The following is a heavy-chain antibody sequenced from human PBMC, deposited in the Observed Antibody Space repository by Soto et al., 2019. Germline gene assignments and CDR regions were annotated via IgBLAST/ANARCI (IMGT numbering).Heavy chain of an antibody. V-gene: IGHV5-51*01. CDR2: IDPRDSNT. Sequence: EVQLVQSGAEVKKPGESLKISCKASGYSFTSNWIGWVRQMPGKGLEWMGFIDPRDSNTRYSPSFQGQVTISADKSVSTAYLQWTSLKASDTAMYYCARRTYRSSWRHYFDYWGQGTMVTVSS. CDR3: ARRTYRSSWRHYFDY. CDR1: GYSFTSNW. J-gene: IGHJ4*02. D-gene: IGHD6-13*01.